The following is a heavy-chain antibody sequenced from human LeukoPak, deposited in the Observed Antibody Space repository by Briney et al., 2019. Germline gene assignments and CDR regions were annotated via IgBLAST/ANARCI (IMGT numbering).Heavy chain of an antibody. CDR3: ARGRWGAAAGNFYYYGMDV. Sequence: SETLSLTCSVSGGSISSYYWSWIRQPAGKGLEWIGRIYASGGTDYNPSLKSRVTMSVDTSKNQFSLKLWSVTAADTAVYYCARGRWGAAAGNFYYYGMDVWGQGTTVTVSS. CDR1: GGSISSYY. CDR2: IYASGGT. V-gene: IGHV4-4*07. J-gene: IGHJ6*02. D-gene: IGHD6-13*01.